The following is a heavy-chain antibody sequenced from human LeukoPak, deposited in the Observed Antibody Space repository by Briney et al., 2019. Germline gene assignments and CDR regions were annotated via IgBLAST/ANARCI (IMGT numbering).Heavy chain of an antibody. CDR2: INWNGDST. CDR3: ARERGYSIWGDFEH. V-gene: IGHV3-20*04. Sequence: GGSLRLSCAASGFTFDDYGMSWVRQAPGKGLEWVSGINWNGDSTGYVDSVKGRFTISRDNAKNSLYLQMNSLRAEDTALYYCARERGYSIWGDFEHWGQGTLVTVSS. J-gene: IGHJ4*02. D-gene: IGHD5-18*01. CDR1: GFTFDDYG.